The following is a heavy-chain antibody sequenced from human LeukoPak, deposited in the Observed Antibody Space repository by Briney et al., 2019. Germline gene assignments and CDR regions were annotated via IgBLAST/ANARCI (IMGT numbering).Heavy chain of an antibody. CDR1: GYTFTGYY. V-gene: IGHV1-18*04. Sequence: ASVKVSCKASGYTFTGYYMHWVRQAPGQGLEWMGWISAYNGNTDYAQKLQGRVTMTTDTSTSTAYMELRSLRSDDTAVYYCARVYRGYARGGWFDPWGQGTLVTVSS. CDR2: ISAYNGNT. J-gene: IGHJ5*02. CDR3: ARVYRGYARGGWFDP. D-gene: IGHD5-12*01.